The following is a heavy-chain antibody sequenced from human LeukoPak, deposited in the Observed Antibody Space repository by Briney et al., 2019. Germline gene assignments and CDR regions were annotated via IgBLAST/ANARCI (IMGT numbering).Heavy chain of an antibody. CDR2: ISPVTSET. Sequence: GESLKISCKGSGYTFTNYWIGWVRQMPEKGLEWMGIISPVTSETRYSPSFQGQVTISADKSISTAYLQWSSLKASDTAMYYCARRDYYDSSGYYSLFDYWGQGTLVTVSS. V-gene: IGHV5-51*01. D-gene: IGHD3-22*01. CDR1: GYTFTNYW. CDR3: ARRDYYDSSGYYSLFDY. J-gene: IGHJ4*02.